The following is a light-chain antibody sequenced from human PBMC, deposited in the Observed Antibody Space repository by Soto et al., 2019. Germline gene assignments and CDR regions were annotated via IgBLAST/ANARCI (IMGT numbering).Light chain of an antibody. Sequence: EIVLTQSPGTLSLSPGERATLSCRASQSVSSSYLAWYQQKPGQAPRPLIYGASSRATGIPDRFSDSGSGTDFPLTIIRLEPEDFAVYSCLQYGSAPYTFGQGTKLEIK. V-gene: IGKV3-20*01. CDR1: QSVSSSY. J-gene: IGKJ2*01. CDR3: LQYGSAPYT. CDR2: GAS.